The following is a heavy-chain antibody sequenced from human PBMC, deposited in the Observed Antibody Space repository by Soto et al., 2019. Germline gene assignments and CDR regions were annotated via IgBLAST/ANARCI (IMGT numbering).Heavy chain of an antibody. CDR3: ARRPHCSGGICYYGLDN. D-gene: IGHD2-15*01. Sequence: QVQLVQSGAEVKKPGASVKVSCKASGYTFTNSDINWVRQAPGQGLEWMGWMNPDSGHAAYAQKFQGRVTLTTSTSKSTVYMEMRSLGSEDTAVYYCARRPHCSGGICYYGLDNWGQGTLVTVSS. CDR1: GYTFTNSD. CDR2: MNPDSGHA. J-gene: IGHJ4*02. V-gene: IGHV1-8*01.